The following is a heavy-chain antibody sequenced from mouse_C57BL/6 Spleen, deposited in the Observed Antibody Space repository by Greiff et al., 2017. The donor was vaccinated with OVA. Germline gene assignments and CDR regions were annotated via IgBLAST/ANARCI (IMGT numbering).Heavy chain of an antibody. D-gene: IGHD1-1*01. Sequence: EVKLMESGGGLVKPGGSLKLSCAASGFTFSDYGMHWVRQAPEKGLEWVAYISRGSSTNYYADTVKGRFTLSRDNAKNTLFLQMTSLRSEDTAMYYCARIYYGTYFDYWGQGTTLTVSS. CDR1: GFTFSDYG. CDR2: ISRGSSTN. J-gene: IGHJ2*01. V-gene: IGHV5-17*01. CDR3: ARIYYGTYFDY.